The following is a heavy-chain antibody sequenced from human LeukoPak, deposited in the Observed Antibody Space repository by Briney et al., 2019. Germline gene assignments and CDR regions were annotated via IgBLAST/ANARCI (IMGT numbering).Heavy chain of an antibody. CDR1: GGSINSGSDF. CDR2: IYYSGST. V-gene: IGHV4-61*01. J-gene: IGHJ6*03. D-gene: IGHD3-16*01. Sequence: PSQTLSLTCTVSGGSINSGSDFWRWVRQPPGKGLKWIGYIYYSGSTSYSPSLRSRVTISVDTSKNQFSLKLSSATAADTAVYYCARETSQKGAHYMDVWGKGTTVTISS. CDR3: ARETSQKGAHYMDV.